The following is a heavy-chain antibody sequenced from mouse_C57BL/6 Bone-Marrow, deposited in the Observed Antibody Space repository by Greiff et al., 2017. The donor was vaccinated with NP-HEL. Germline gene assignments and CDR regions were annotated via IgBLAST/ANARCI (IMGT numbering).Heavy chain of an antibody. Sequence: QVQLKESGPGLVQPSQSLSITCTVSGFSLTSYGVHWVRQSPGKGLEWLGVIWSGGSTDYNAAFISRLSISKDNSKSQVFFKMNSLQADDTAIYYCARRSNYDDYAMDYWGQGTSVTGSP. CDR1: GFSLTSYG. J-gene: IGHJ4*01. CDR2: IWSGGST. V-gene: IGHV2-2*01. D-gene: IGHD2-5*01. CDR3: ARRSNYDDYAMDY.